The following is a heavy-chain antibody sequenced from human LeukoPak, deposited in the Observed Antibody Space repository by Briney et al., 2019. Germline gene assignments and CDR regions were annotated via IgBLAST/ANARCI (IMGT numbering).Heavy chain of an antibody. Sequence: ASVKVSCKASGYSFADYYMHWVRQAPGQGLEWMGIINPSGAGTSFAQKFRGRVTMTRDMSTSTVYMELNSLRSQDTAVYYCARAWEAVAGNYGVVDYWGQGTLVTVSS. J-gene: IGHJ4*02. D-gene: IGHD4-17*01. CDR3: ARAWEAVAGNYGVVDY. CDR1: GYSFADYY. V-gene: IGHV1-46*01. CDR2: INPSGAGT.